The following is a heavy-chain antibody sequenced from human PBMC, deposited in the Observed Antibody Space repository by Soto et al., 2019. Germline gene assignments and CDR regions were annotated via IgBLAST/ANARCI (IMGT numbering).Heavy chain of an antibody. J-gene: IGHJ6*02. CDR3: ARHAGGYSLIYGMDV. CDR1: GYSFTSYW. D-gene: IGHD5-18*01. V-gene: IGHV5-51*01. Sequence: PGESLKISCKGSGYSFTSYWIGWVRQMPGKGLEWMGIIYPGDSDTRYSPSFQGQVTISADKSISTAYLQWSSLEASDTAMYYCARHAGGYSLIYGMDVWGQGTTVTVSS. CDR2: IYPGDSDT.